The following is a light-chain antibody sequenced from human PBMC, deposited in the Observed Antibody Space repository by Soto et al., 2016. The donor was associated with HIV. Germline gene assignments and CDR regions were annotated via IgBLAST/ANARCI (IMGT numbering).Light chain of an antibody. J-gene: IGKJ4*01. CDR2: DAS. Sequence: DIQMTQSPSSLSASVGDRVTITCQASQDINNYLNWYQQKPGKAPKVLINDASNLERGVPSRFSGSGSGTDFTFTISSLQPEDLATYFCQQYKNYPLTFGGGTKVEIK. CDR3: QQYKNYPLT. CDR1: QDINNY. V-gene: IGKV1-33*01.